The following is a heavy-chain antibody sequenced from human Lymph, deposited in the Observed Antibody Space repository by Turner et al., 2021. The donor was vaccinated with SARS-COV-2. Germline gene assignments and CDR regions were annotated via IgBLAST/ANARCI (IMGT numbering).Heavy chain of an antibody. V-gene: IGHV3-33*01. D-gene: IGHD1-26*01. CDR1: GFTFSSYG. CDR2: IWYGGSNK. Sequence: QVQLVESGGGVVQPGRSRRLSCAASGFTFSSYGRHWVRQAPGKGLEWVAVIWYGGSNKYYAASVNGRFTISRDNSKNTLYLQMIILRAEDTAVYYCAREGQVGATTGVDYWGQGTLVTVSS. CDR3: AREGQVGATTGVDY. J-gene: IGHJ4*02.